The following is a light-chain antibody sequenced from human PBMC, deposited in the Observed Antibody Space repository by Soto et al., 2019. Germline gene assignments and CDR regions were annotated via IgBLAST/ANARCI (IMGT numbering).Light chain of an antibody. CDR1: QSLSNVF. J-gene: IGKJ5*01. CDR2: GAS. CDR3: QQYGTPRSVT. Sequence: DIVLTQSPGTLSLSPGEGATLSCRASQSLSNVFLAWYQQKPGQAPRLLIYGASRRATGIPDRFSGSGSGTDFTLTISRLEPEDFAVYYCQQYGTPRSVTFGQGTRL. V-gene: IGKV3-20*01.